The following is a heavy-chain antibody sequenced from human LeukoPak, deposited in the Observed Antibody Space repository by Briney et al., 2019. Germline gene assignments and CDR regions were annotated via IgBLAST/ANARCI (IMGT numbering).Heavy chain of an antibody. V-gene: IGHV4-61*02. D-gene: IGHD1-1*01. CDR3: ARDLWNVWFDP. Sequence: PSQTLSLTCTVSGGSIISGSYYWSWIRQPAGKGLEWIGRIYTTGSTNYNPSLKSRVTISLDTSKNQFSLKLSSVTAADTAVYYCARDLWNVWFDPWGQGSLVTVSS. CDR1: GGSIISGSYY. J-gene: IGHJ5*02. CDR2: IYTTGST.